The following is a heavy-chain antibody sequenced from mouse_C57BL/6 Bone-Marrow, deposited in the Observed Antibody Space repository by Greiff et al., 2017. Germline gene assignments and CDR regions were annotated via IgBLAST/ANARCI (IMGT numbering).Heavy chain of an antibody. V-gene: IGHV1-19*01. Sequence: EVKLMESGPVLVKPGASVKMSCKASGYTFTDYYMNWVKQSHGKSLEWIGVINPYNGGTSYNQKFKGKATLTVDKSSSTAYMELNSLTSEDSAVYYCAREWFAYWGKGTLVTVSA. J-gene: IGHJ3*01. CDR1: GYTFTDYY. CDR3: AREWFAY. CDR2: INPYNGGT.